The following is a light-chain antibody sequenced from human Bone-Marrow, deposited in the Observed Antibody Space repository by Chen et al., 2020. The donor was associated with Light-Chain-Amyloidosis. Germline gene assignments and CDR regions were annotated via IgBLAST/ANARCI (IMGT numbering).Light chain of an antibody. V-gene: IGLV3-21*02. J-gene: IGLJ3*02. CDR1: NIGTTS. Sequence: SYVPTQPSSVSVAPGQTATLPCGGNNIGTTSVHWYQQTPGQAPLLVVYDDSDRPSGIPERLSGSNSGNTATLTISRVEAGDEADYYCQVWDRSSDRPVFGGGTKLTVL. CDR2: DDS. CDR3: QVWDRSSDRPV.